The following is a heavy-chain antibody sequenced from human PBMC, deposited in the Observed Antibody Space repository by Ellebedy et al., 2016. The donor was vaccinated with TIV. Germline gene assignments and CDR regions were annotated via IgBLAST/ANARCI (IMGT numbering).Heavy chain of an antibody. D-gene: IGHD6-13*01. V-gene: IGHV2-5*02. Sequence: SGPTLVKPTQTLTLTCTFSGFSLSTSGVGVGWIRQPPGKALAWLALLYWDDDKRYSPSLKTRLTISKDTSKNQVVLTMTNMDPVDTATYYCAHHYSSSWYPVYWGQGTLVTVSS. J-gene: IGHJ4*02. CDR1: GFSLSTSGVG. CDR2: LYWDDDK. CDR3: AHHYSSSWYPVY.